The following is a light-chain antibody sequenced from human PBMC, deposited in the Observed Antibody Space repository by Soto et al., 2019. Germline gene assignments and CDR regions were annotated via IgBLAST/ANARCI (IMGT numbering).Light chain of an antibody. V-gene: IGLV2-14*01. J-gene: IGLJ1*01. CDR2: EVS. CDR3: GSHQGNICV. CDR1: SGDVGGYKF. Sequence: QSVLTQPASVSGSPGQSITIYCTGTSGDVGGYKFVSWYQQHPGKAPKLMIYEVSNRPSGVSSRFSGSKSGNTASLTISGLQAEEEADYFCGSHQGNICVFGNGTKVTV.